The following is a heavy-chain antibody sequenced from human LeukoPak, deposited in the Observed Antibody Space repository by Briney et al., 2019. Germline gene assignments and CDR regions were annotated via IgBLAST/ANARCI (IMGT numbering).Heavy chain of an antibody. CDR1: GFTFSSYE. CDR2: ISGSGSSI. Sequence: GGFLRLSCAASGFTFSSYEMNWVRQAPGKGLEWVSYISGSGSSINYADSLRGRFTISRDNAKNSLYLQMNSLRGEDTAVYYCARDGRNYGLYWGQGTLVTVSS. V-gene: IGHV3-48*03. CDR3: ARDGRNYGLY. D-gene: IGHD1-7*01. J-gene: IGHJ4*02.